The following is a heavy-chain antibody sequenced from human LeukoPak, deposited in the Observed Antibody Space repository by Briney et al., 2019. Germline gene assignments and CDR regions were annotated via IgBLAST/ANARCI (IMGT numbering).Heavy chain of an antibody. D-gene: IGHD6-13*01. J-gene: IGHJ6*03. Sequence: PSETLSLTCTVSGGSISGYYWSWIRQPPGKGLEWIGEINHSGSTNYNPSLKSRVTISVDTSKNQFSLKLSSVTAADTAVYYCARHAALDIAAAVGAIYYYYMDVWGKGTTVTVSS. V-gene: IGHV4-34*01. CDR3: ARHAALDIAAAVGAIYYYYMDV. CDR1: GGSISGYY. CDR2: INHSGST.